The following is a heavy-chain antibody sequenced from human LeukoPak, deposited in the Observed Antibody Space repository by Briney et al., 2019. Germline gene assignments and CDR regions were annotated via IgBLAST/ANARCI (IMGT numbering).Heavy chain of an antibody. D-gene: IGHD5-12*01. V-gene: IGHV3-13*04. CDR3: ARGAYTGFDV. CDR1: GLSCSTYD. Sequence: GGSLRLSCAASGLSCSTYDMHWVRQATGEGLEWVSGIGKSGDTYYVGSVKGRFTISRDNAKNSLYLQMNSLRSGDTAVYYCARGAYTGFDVWGQGTVVTVSS. J-gene: IGHJ3*01. CDR2: IGKSGDT.